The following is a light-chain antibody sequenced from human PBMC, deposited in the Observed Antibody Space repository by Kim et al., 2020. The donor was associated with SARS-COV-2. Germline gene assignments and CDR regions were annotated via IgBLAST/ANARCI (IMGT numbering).Light chain of an antibody. CDR3: SSYTSSNTLV. V-gene: IGLV2-14*03. CDR2: DVS. Sequence: QSALTQPASVSGSPGQSITISCTGTSSDVGGYNYVSWYQQHPGKAPKLMIYDVSNRPSGASNRFSGSKSGNTASLTISGLQAEDEADYYCSSYTSSNTLVFGGGTQLTVL. J-gene: IGLJ3*02. CDR1: SSDVGGYNY.